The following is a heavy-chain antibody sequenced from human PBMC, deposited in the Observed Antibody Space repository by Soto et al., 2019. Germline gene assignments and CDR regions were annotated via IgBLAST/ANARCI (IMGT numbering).Heavy chain of an antibody. D-gene: IGHD3-10*01. CDR1: GFTFSSYS. J-gene: IGHJ4*02. CDR3: ARDHYYGSGTYPPNDY. V-gene: IGHV3-21*01. CDR2: IESSSTYI. Sequence: EVQLVESGGGLVKPGGSLRLSCAASGFTFSSYSMNWVRQAPGKGLEWVSSIESSSTYIYYADSVKGRFTISRDNAKNSLYLQMNSLRAEDTAVYYCARDHYYGSGTYPPNDYWGQGTLVTVSS.